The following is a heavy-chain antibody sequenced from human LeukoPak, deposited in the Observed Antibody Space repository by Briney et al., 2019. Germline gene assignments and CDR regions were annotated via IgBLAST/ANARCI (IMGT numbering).Heavy chain of an antibody. D-gene: IGHD3-22*01. CDR1: GFTFSDYY. J-gene: IGHJ4*02. CDR2: ISSSGSTI. CDR3: ARDFPYYYDSTRAYYFDY. V-gene: IGHV3-11*04. Sequence: PGGSLRLSCAASGFTFSDYYMSWIRQAPGKGLEWVSYISSSGSTIYYADSVKGRFTISRDNAKNSLYLQMNSLRAEDTAVYYCARDFPYYYDSTRAYYFDYWGQGTLVTVSS.